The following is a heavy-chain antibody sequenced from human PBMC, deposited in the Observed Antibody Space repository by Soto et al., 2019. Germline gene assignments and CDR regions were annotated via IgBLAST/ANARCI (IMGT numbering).Heavy chain of an antibody. CDR1: RYTFTSYA. D-gene: IGHD6-6*01. CDR3: GREMPYSGSSIGYRKNWFDL. CDR2: INYSNSNT. J-gene: IGHJ5*02. V-gene: IGHV1-3*01. Sequence: GASVKVSCNASRYTFTSYAMHWERQSPGQRLERMEWINYSNSNTKYSQTFQGTVTITRDTSESTVYMELGRRRADDAAVYYGGREMPYSGSSIGYRKNWFDLWGQGTLVGVSS.